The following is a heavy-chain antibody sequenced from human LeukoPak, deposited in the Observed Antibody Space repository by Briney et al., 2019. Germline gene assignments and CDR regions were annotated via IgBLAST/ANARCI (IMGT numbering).Heavy chain of an antibody. Sequence: GASVTVSCTASGGTFSSYAISWVRQAPGQGLEWMGGIIPIFGTANYAQKFQGRVTITADESTSTAYMELSSLRSEDTAVYYCARSVVTGEYYYYGMDVWGQGTTVTVSS. CDR3: ARSVVTGEYYYYGMDV. V-gene: IGHV1-69*13. D-gene: IGHD4-23*01. J-gene: IGHJ6*02. CDR2: IIPIFGTA. CDR1: GGTFSSYA.